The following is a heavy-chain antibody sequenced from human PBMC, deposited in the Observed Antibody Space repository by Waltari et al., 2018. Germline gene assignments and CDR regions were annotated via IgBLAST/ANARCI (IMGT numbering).Heavy chain of an antibody. Sequence: VQLVQSGAEVKKPGASVKVSCKASGYTFTGYYMHWVRQAPGKGLEWVSGISWNSGSIGYADSVKGRFTISRDNAKNSLYLQMNSLRAEDTALYYCAKEGGYQLLGFYYGMDVWGQGTTVTVSS. CDR1: GYTFTGYY. CDR2: ISWNSGSI. J-gene: IGHJ6*02. D-gene: IGHD2-2*01. V-gene: IGHV3-9*01. CDR3: AKEGGYQLLGFYYGMDV.